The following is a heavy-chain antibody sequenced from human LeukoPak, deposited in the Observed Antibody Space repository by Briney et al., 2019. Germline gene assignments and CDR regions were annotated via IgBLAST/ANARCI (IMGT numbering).Heavy chain of an antibody. J-gene: IGHJ3*02. CDR3: ASMTTVTLDDAFDI. Sequence: GRSLRLSCAASGFIFSSCGMHWVRQAPGKGLEWVALIWYDGSKSHHADYVKGRFTISRDNFKNTLYLQMNSLRDDDTDVYYCASMTTVTLDDAFDIWGQGTMVTVSS. CDR1: GFIFSSCG. CDR2: IWYDGSKS. V-gene: IGHV3-33*01. D-gene: IGHD4-17*01.